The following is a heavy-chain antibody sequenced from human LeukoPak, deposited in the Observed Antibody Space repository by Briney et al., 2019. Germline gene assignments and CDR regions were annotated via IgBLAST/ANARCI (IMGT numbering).Heavy chain of an antibody. J-gene: IGHJ5*02. CDR2: IIPILGIA. CDR3: ARTYYYDSSGYYTNWFDP. D-gene: IGHD3-22*01. CDR1: GGTFISYA. Sequence: ASVKVSCKASGGTFISYAISWVRQAPGQGLEWMGRIIPILGIANYAQKFQGRVTITADKSTSTAYMELSSLRSEDTAVYYCARTYYYDSSGYYTNWFDPWGQGTLVTVSS. V-gene: IGHV1-69*04.